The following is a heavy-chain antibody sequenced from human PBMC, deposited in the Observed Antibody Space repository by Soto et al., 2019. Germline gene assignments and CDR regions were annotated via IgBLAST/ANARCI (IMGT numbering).Heavy chain of an antibody. Sequence: SETLSLTCTVSGASISGHYWGWFRQPPGKRPEWIGYMHYTGSTNYNPSLQSRVAISLDTSKNQFSLKLSSVTAADTAVYYCARGLGTPHRYYYYYMDVWGKGTTVTVSS. V-gene: IGHV4-59*11. CDR2: MHYTGST. D-gene: IGHD1-7*01. CDR1: GASISGHY. CDR3: ARGLGTPHRYYYYYMDV. J-gene: IGHJ6*03.